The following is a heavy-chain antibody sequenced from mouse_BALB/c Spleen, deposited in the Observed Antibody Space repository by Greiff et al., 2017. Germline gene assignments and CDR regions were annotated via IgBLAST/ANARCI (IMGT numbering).Heavy chain of an antibody. CDR1: GFNIKDYY. Sequence: VQLQQSGAELVRSGASVKLSCTASGFNIKDYYMHWVKQRPEQGLEWIGWIDPENGDTEYAPKFQGKATMTADTSSNTAYLQLSSLTSEDTAVYYCNAQYGNPTVPFDYWGQGTTLTVSS. D-gene: IGHD2-10*02. V-gene: IGHV14-4*02. J-gene: IGHJ2*01. CDR3: NAQYGNPTVPFDY. CDR2: IDPENGDT.